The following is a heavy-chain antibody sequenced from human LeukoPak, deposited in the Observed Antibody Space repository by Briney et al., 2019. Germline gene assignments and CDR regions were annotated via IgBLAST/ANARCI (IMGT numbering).Heavy chain of an antibody. CDR2: ISWNSGSI. V-gene: IGHV3-9*03. CDR3: AKSPSGQWLAYYFDY. CDR1: GFTFDDYA. J-gene: IGHJ4*02. D-gene: IGHD6-19*01. Sequence: GGSLRLSCAASGFTFDDYAMYWVRQAPGKGLEWVSGISWNSGSIGYADSVKGRFTISRDNAKNSLYLQMNSLRAEDMALYYCAKSPSGQWLAYYFDYWGQGTLVTVSS.